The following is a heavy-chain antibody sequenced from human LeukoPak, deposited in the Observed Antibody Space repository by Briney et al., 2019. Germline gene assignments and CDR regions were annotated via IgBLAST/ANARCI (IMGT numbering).Heavy chain of an antibody. J-gene: IGHJ3*02. CDR3: ASFKSKYFGAFDM. V-gene: IGHV4-38-2*01. CDR1: GYSIGSGYY. D-gene: IGHD3-9*01. CDR2: IFYSGST. Sequence: NPSETLSLTCAVSGYSIGSGYYWGWIRQTPGKGLEWIGSIFYSGSTYYNPSLKSRVTISVETSKTHFSLKLSSVTAADTAMYHCASFKSKYFGAFDMWGQGKMVTVSS.